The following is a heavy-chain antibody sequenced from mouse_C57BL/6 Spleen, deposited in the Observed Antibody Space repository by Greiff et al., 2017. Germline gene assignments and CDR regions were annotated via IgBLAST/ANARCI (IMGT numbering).Heavy chain of an antibody. J-gene: IGHJ3*01. CDR1: GYTFTSYW. CDR3: AISCYYTWFAY. Sequence: QVQLQQPGAELVKPGASVTLSCKASGYTFTSYWMHWVKQRPGQGLEWIGMIHPNSGSTNYNEKFKSKATLTVYKSSSTAYMQLSSLTSEDSAVYYCAISCYYTWFAYWGQGTLVTVSA. CDR2: IHPNSGST. V-gene: IGHV1-64*01. D-gene: IGHD2-3*01.